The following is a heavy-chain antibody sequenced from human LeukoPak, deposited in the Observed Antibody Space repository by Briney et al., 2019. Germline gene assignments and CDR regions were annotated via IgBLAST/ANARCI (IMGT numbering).Heavy chain of an antibody. D-gene: IGHD1-14*01. CDR2: IIPMIGIT. V-gene: IGHV1-69*04. Sequence: GASVKVSCKASGGTFSLYALSWVRQAPGQGLEWMGRIIPMIGITNYAQSVQGRVTITADKTTNTAYMELSSLRAEDTAIYYCARLTDCLADSVIGYWGQGTLITVSS. CDR3: ARLTDCLADSVIGY. J-gene: IGHJ1*01. CDR1: GGTFSLYA.